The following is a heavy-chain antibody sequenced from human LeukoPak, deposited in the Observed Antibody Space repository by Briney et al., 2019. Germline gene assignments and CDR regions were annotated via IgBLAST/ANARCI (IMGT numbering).Heavy chain of an antibody. V-gene: IGHV3-23*01. Sequence: PGGSLRLSCPASGFTFSSYAMSWVRQAPGQGLEWVAAFSCSGGSTYYADSVKGRFTISRDNSENTLYLQVNSLRGEDAAVYFCARDPRGPTRYDSGGRDTFDLWGQGTLVTVSS. CDR3: ARDPRGPTRYDSGGRDTFDL. CDR2: FSCSGGST. CDR1: GFTFSSYA. J-gene: IGHJ4*01. D-gene: IGHD3-22*01.